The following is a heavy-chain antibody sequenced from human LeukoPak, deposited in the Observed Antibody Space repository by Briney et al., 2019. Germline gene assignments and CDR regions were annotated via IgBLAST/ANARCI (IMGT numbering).Heavy chain of an antibody. Sequence: GGSLRLSCAASGFTVTSNYMSWVRQAPGKGLEWVSVIYDGGSTYYADSVKGRFTISRDNYKNTLFLQMNSLRAEDTAVYYCARDISPHGMDVWGQGTTVTVSS. D-gene: IGHD3-9*01. CDR3: ARDISPHGMDV. CDR2: IYDGGST. V-gene: IGHV3-66*01. CDR1: GFTVTSNY. J-gene: IGHJ6*02.